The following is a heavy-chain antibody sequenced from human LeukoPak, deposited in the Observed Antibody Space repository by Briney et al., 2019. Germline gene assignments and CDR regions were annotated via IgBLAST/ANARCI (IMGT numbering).Heavy chain of an antibody. CDR2: IKQDGSER. CDR1: GFTFSSYW. J-gene: IGHJ4*02. CDR3: ARPGGVDYYFDY. V-gene: IGHV3-7*01. Sequence: GGSLRLSCAASGFTFSSYWMSWVRQAPGKGLEWVATIKQDGSERYYVDSVKGRFTISRDNAQNSLYLQMNSLTAEDTAVYYCARPGGVDYYFDYWGQGTLVAVSS. D-gene: IGHD3-10*01.